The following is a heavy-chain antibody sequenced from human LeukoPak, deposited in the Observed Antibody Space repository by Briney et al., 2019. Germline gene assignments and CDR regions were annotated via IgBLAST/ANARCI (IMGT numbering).Heavy chain of an antibody. CDR1: GCSISSYY. V-gene: IGHV4-59*01. Sequence: SETLSLTCTVSGCSISSYYWSWIRQPPGKGLEWIGYIYYSGSTNYNPSLKSRVTISVDTSKNQFSLKLSSVTAADTAVYYCARRWVGMDVWGQGTTVTVSS. J-gene: IGHJ6*02. CDR2: IYYSGST. D-gene: IGHD4-23*01. CDR3: ARRWVGMDV.